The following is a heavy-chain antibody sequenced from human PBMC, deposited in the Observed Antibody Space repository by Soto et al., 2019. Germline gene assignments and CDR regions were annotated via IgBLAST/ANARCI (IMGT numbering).Heavy chain of an antibody. Sequence: PSETLSLTCPVSGGSLSSSSYYWGWLRQPPGKGLEWIGSIYYSGSTSYNPSLKSRVTISLDTSKNQFSLRLTSVTAADTAVYHCARHRGSYGGEYYFDYWGQGTLVTVS. CDR3: ARHRGSYGGEYYFDY. CDR1: GGSLSSSSYY. CDR2: IYYSGST. J-gene: IGHJ4*02. D-gene: IGHD5-18*01. V-gene: IGHV4-39*01.